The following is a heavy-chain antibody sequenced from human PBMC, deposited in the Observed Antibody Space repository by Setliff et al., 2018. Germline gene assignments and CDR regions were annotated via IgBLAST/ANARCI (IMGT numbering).Heavy chain of an antibody. CDR3: ARLVRYCTRISCQRTPGAEY. CDR1: GYTFDDYG. J-gene: IGHJ4*02. D-gene: IGHD2-2*01. V-gene: IGHV1-18*01. CDR2: ISPYTGNT. Sequence: ASVKVSCKTSGYTFDDYGVAWVRQAPGQGLEWMGWISPYTGNTYYAPKFQGRVTLTTDTSTSTAYMEVRSLTSDDPAVYYCARLVRYCTRISCQRTPGAEYWGQGTLVTVSS.